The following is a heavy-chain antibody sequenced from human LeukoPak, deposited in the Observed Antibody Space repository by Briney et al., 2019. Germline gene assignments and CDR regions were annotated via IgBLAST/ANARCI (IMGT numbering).Heavy chain of an antibody. CDR2: ISYDGSKK. J-gene: IGHJ4*02. CDR1: GFTFTSFG. V-gene: IGHV3-30-3*01. Sequence: GGSLRLSCAASGFTFTSFGFHWVRQAPGKGLEWVAVISYDGSKKYYADSVKGRFTISRDNSKNTLHLQMDSLRGEDTAVYYCARVDGRYLIHPFDYWGRQGTLVIVSS. D-gene: IGHD1-1*01. CDR3: ARVDGRYLIHPFDY.